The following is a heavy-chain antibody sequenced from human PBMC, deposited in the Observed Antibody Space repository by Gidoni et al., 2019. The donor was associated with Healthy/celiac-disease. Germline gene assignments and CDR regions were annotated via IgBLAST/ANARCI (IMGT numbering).Heavy chain of an antibody. D-gene: IGHD6-13*01. J-gene: IGHJ5*02. CDR2: INHSGST. V-gene: IGHV4-34*01. CDR1: GVSFSGYY. Sequence: QVQLHQWGAALLKPSETLSLTSAVYGVSFSGYYWRWIRQPPGKGLEWIGEINHSGSTNYNPSLKSRVTISVDTSKKQFSLKLSSVTAADTAVYYCARGSIAAAGTRWFDPWGQGTLVTVSS. CDR3: ARGSIAAAGTRWFDP.